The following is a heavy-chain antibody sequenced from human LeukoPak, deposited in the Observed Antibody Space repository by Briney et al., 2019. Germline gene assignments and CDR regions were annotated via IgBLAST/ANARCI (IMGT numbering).Heavy chain of an antibody. CDR1: GYTFTSYG. CDR2: ISAYNGNT. V-gene: IGHV1-18*01. Sequence: ASVKVSCEASGYTFTSYGISWVRQAPGQGLEWMGWISAYNGNTNYAQNLQGRVTMTTETSTSTAYMDPRSLRSDDTAVYYCARPLYYDSTGYHQYYFDHWGQGTLVTVSS. D-gene: IGHD3-22*01. J-gene: IGHJ4*02. CDR3: ARPLYYDSTGYHQYYFDH.